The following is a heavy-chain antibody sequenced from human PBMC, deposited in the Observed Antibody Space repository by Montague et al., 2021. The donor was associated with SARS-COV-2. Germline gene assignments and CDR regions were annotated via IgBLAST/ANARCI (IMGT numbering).Heavy chain of an antibody. V-gene: IGHV3-13*01. CDR1: GFILSTYD. J-gene: IGHJ6*02. CDR2: IGTRGDT. CDR3: SRAPPISSASWGYYGMDV. Sequence: SLRLSCAASGFILSTYDMHWVRQAPGKGLEWVSAIGTRGDTYYPGSVKGRFTMSRENAENSLYLQMTSLRAGDTAACYCSRAPPISSASWGYYGMDVWGQGTTVTVSS. D-gene: IGHD6-6*01.